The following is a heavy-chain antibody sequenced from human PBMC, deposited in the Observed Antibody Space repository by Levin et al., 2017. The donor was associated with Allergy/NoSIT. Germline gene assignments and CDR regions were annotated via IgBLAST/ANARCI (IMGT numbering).Heavy chain of an antibody. J-gene: IGHJ4*02. CDR1: GGSISSGSYY. V-gene: IGHV4-61*02. CDR3: ARESYSSGWATDY. CDR2: IYTSGST. D-gene: IGHD6-19*01. Sequence: PSETLSLTCTVSGGSISSGSYYWSWIRQPAGKGLEWIGRIYTSGSTNYNPSLKSRVTISVDTSKNQFSLKLSSVTAADTAVYYCARESYSSGWATDYWGQGTLVTVSS.